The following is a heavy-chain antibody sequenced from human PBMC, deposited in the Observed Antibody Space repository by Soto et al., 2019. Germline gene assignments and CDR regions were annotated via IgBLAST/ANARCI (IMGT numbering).Heavy chain of an antibody. J-gene: IGHJ4*02. CDR2: IYYSGST. CDR1: GGSISSGDYY. Sequence: PSETLSLTCTVSGGSISSGDYYWSWIRQPPGKGLEWIGYIYYSGSTYYNPSLKSRVTISVDTSKNQFSLRAEDTALYYCAKDNSYSSSWPYFDYWGQGTLVTVSS. CDR3: AKDNSYSSSWPYFDY. D-gene: IGHD6-13*01. V-gene: IGHV4-30-4*02.